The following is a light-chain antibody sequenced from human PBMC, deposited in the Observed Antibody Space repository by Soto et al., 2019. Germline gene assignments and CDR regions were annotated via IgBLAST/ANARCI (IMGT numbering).Light chain of an antibody. Sequence: EIVLTQSPGTLSLSPGDGATLSCRASQSVSSGYLAWYQQKPGQAPRLLIYGASRRATGIPDRFSGSGSGTDFTLTISSLQPEDVATYYGQRTYNAPPTFGGGTKVDIK. CDR2: GAS. CDR1: QSVSSGY. J-gene: IGKJ4*01. V-gene: IGKV3-20*01. CDR3: QRTYNAPPT.